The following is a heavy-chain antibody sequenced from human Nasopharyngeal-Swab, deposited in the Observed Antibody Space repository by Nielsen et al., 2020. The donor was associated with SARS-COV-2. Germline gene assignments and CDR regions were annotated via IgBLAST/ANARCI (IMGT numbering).Heavy chain of an antibody. CDR1: NGSISNYY. V-gene: IGHV4-59*08. D-gene: IGHD4-17*01. J-gene: IGHJ4*02. CDR2: IYYNGIT. Sequence: SETLSLTCIVSNGSISNYYWSWIRQPPGKGLEWIGYIYYNGITNYNPSLKSRVTISIDTSKNQISLKLSSVTAADTAVYYCARPREDYGVDYWGQGTLVTVSS. CDR3: ARPREDYGVDY.